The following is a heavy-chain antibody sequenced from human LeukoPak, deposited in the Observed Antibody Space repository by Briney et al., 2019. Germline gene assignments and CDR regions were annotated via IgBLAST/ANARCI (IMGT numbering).Heavy chain of an antibody. CDR1: GGSIRGDSYY. CDR2: IYYSGST. J-gene: IGHJ4*02. D-gene: IGHD3-3*01. CDR3: ARLWSGYRPPDF. Sequence: PSETLSLTCTVSGGSIRGDSYYWGWIRQPPGKGLEGIGSIYYSGSTYYNPSIKSRVTISVDTSKSQISLKLRSVTAADTAMYYCARLWSGYRPPDFWGQGTLVTVSS. V-gene: IGHV4-39*01.